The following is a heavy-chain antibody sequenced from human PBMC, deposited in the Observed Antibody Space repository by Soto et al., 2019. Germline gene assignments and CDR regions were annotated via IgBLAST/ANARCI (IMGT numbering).Heavy chain of an antibody. CDR2: INAGNGNT. CDR3: ARDYDFWSGYWGLDY. J-gene: IGHJ4*02. Sequence: QVPLVQSGAEGKKPGASVKVSCKASGYTFTTYAMHWVRQAPGQRLEWMGWINAGNGNTKYSQKFQGRVTITRDTSASTAYMELSSLRSEDTAVYYCARDYDFWSGYWGLDYWGQGTLVTVSS. D-gene: IGHD3-3*01. V-gene: IGHV1-3*01. CDR1: GYTFTTYA.